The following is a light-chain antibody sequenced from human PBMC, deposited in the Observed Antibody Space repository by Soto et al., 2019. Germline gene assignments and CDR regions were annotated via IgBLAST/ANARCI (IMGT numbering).Light chain of an antibody. CDR1: QSISTY. J-gene: IGKJ5*01. CDR3: QQLFDSPIT. CDR2: AAS. V-gene: IGKV1-9*01. Sequence: DIQMTQSPSSLSASVGDRVTITCRASQSISTYLNWYQYKPGKAPKLLIYAASTLESGVPSRFSATVSGTEFSLTITSLQPEDFATYYCQQLFDSPITFGQGTRLEIK.